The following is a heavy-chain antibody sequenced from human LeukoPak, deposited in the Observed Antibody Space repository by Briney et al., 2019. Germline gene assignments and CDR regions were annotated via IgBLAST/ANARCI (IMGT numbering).Heavy chain of an antibody. CDR3: ARGQAFGVVTYFDY. CDR1: GGSTSSYY. Sequence: PSETLSLTCTVSGGSTSSYYWSWIRQPPGKGLEWIGYIYYSGSTNYNPSLKSRVTISVDTSKDQFSLKLSSVTAADTAVYYCARGQAFGVVTYFDYWGQGTLATVSS. D-gene: IGHD3-3*01. J-gene: IGHJ4*02. V-gene: IGHV4-59*01. CDR2: IYYSGST.